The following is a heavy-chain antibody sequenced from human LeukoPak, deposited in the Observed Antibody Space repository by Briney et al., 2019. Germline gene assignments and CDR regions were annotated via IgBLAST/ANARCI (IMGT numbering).Heavy chain of an antibody. D-gene: IGHD6-13*01. CDR1: GFTFSSYA. V-gene: IGHV3-23*01. CDR2: ISGSGGST. J-gene: IGHJ4*02. CDR3: AKDGSSSWYSDYFDY. Sequence: AGGSLRLSCAASGFTFSSYAMSWVRQAPGKGLEWVSAISGSGGSTYYADSVKGRFTISSDNSKNTLYLQMNSLRAEDTAVYYCAKDGSSSWYSDYFDYWGQGTLVTVSS.